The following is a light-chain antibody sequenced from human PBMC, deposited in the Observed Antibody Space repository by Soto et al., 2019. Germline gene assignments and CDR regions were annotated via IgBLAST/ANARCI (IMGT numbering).Light chain of an antibody. Sequence: EIVLTQSPATLSLSPGERATLSCRASHSVNSYLAWYQHKPGQAPRLLIYDASNRAAGIPARFSGSGSGTDFTLTISSLEPEDCAIYYCQQRKYWPPLTFGGGTKVEIK. V-gene: IGKV3-11*01. CDR2: DAS. CDR1: HSVNSY. CDR3: QQRKYWPPLT. J-gene: IGKJ4*01.